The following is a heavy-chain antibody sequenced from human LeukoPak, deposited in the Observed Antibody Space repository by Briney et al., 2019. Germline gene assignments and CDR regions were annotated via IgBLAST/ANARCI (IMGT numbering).Heavy chain of an antibody. Sequence: SVKVSCKTSGGTFTSYAISWVRQAPGQGLEWMGGIIPIFGTANYAQKFQGRVTITADESTSTAYMELSSLRSEDTAVYYCARDSMVRGFIIYYYHTDVWGKGTTVTVSS. V-gene: IGHV1-69*13. D-gene: IGHD3-10*01. CDR1: GGTFTSYA. CDR2: IIPIFGTA. CDR3: ARDSMVRGFIIYYYHTDV. J-gene: IGHJ6*03.